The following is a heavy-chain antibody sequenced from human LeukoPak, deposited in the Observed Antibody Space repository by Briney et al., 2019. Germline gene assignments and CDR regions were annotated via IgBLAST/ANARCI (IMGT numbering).Heavy chain of an antibody. CDR3: ARAGDY. CDR2: IIPIFGTA. V-gene: IGHV1-69*01. Sequence: GQGLEWMGGIIPIFGTANYAQKFQGRVTITADESTSTAYMELSSLRSEDTAVYYCARAGDYWGQGTLVTVSS. J-gene: IGHJ4*02.